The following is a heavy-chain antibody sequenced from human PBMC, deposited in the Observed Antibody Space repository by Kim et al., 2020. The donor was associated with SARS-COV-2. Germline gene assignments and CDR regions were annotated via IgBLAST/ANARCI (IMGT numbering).Heavy chain of an antibody. V-gene: IGHV4-34*01. D-gene: IGHD2-2*01. CDR3: ASLWEPAANNWFDP. J-gene: IGHJ5*02. Sequence: NPSLPRRVPLSVDTSKNQCSLKLSSVTAADTAVYYCASLWEPAANNWFDPWGQGTLVTVSS.